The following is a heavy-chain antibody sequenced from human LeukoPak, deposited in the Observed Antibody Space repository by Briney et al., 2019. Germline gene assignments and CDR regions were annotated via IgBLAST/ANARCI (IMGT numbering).Heavy chain of an antibody. D-gene: IGHD5-18*01. J-gene: IGHJ4*02. CDR2: ISGSSSYI. CDR1: GFTFSNYA. Sequence: GGSLRLSCAASGFTFSNYAMSWVRQAPGKGLEWVSSISGSSSYIYYADSVKGRFTISRDNAKNSLYLQMNSLRAEDTAVYYCARDTGIRYGHDYWGQGTLVTVSS. V-gene: IGHV3-21*01. CDR3: ARDTGIRYGHDY.